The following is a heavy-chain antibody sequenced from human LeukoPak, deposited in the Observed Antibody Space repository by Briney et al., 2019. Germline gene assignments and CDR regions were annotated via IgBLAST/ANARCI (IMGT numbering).Heavy chain of an antibody. CDR2: INHNSGGT. Sequence: GASVKVSCKASGYTFTGYYMHWVRQAPGQGLEWMGWINHNSGGTNYAQKFQGRVTMTRDTSISTAYMELSRLRSDDTAVYYCARAKKVTAYCGGDCYSPHFDYWGQGTLVTVSS. V-gene: IGHV1-2*02. D-gene: IGHD2-21*02. CDR1: GYTFTGYY. CDR3: ARAKKVTAYCGGDCYSPHFDY. J-gene: IGHJ4*02.